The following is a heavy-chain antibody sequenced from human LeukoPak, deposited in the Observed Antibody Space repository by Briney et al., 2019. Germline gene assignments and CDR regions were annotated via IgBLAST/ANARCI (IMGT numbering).Heavy chain of an antibody. CDR2: IYYSGST. Sequence: SETLCLTCTVSGGSISSYYWSWIRQPPGKGLEWIGYIYYSGSTNYNPSLKSRVTISVDTSKNQFSLKLSSVTAADTAVYYCARESIAAAGSPFDYWGQGTLVTVSS. D-gene: IGHD6-13*01. CDR1: GGSISSYY. CDR3: ARESIAAAGSPFDY. J-gene: IGHJ4*02. V-gene: IGHV4-59*01.